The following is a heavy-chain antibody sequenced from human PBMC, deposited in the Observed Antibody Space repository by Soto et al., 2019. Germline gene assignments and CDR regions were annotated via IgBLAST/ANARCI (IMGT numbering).Heavy chain of an antibody. CDR1: GGSISSSSYY. J-gene: IGHJ4*02. V-gene: IGHV4-39*01. Sequence: SETLSLTCTVSGGSISSSSYYWGWIRQPPGKGLEWIGNIYYSGSTYYNPSLKSRLTISVDTSKDQFSLKLNSVTAADTAVYYCARRRGGSSQYDYWGQGTLVTVSS. D-gene: IGHD2-15*01. CDR2: IYYSGST. CDR3: ARRRGGSSQYDY.